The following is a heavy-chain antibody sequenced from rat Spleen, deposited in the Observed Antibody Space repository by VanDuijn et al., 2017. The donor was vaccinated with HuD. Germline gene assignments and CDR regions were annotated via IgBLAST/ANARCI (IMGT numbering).Heavy chain of an antibody. CDR1: GFTFTNYD. D-gene: IGHD1-2*01. J-gene: IGHJ2*01. CDR3: ARLGGKYSSYNYLDN. CDR2: IITGGGNT. Sequence: EVQLVESGGGLVQPGRSLKLSCAASGFTFTNYDMAWVRQAPTKGLEWIASIITGGGNTYYRDPVKGRFTISRDNAKSTLYLQMDSLGSEDTATYYCARLGGKYSSYNYLDNWGQGDMVTVSS. V-gene: IGHV5-25*01.